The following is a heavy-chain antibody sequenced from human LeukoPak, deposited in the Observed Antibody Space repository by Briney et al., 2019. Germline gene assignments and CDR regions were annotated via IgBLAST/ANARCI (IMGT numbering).Heavy chain of an antibody. Sequence: GGSLRLSCAASGFTVSSNYMSWVRQAPGKGLEWVSGMFGGGSTYYADSVKGRFTISRDNSKNTVYLQMNSVKPEDKAVYYCARSESSSSRRAFDVWGLGTAVTVSS. V-gene: IGHV3-66*01. D-gene: IGHD6-6*01. J-gene: IGHJ3*01. CDR3: ARSESSSSRRAFDV. CDR1: GFTVSSNY. CDR2: MFGGGST.